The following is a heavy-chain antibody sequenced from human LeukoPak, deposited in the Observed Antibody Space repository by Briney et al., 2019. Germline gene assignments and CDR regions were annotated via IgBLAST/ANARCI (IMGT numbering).Heavy chain of an antibody. D-gene: IGHD3-22*01. V-gene: IGHV4-39*01. Sequence: KPSETLSLTCTVSGGSISSTNYYWGWIRQPPGKGLEWIGSIYNSGSTYYNPSLKSRVTISVDTSKNQFSLRLNSVTAADTAIYYCTSHSSGRGPSRNWGQGILVTVSS. CDR2: IYNSGST. CDR1: GGSISSTNYY. CDR3: TSHSSGRGPSRN. J-gene: IGHJ4*02.